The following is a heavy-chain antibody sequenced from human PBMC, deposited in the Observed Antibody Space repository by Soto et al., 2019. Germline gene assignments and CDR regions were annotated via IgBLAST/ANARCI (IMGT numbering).Heavy chain of an antibody. CDR3: GRHGGVSGFNYGMDV. V-gene: IGHV5-10-1*01. CDR2: IDPSDSYT. J-gene: IGHJ6*02. D-gene: IGHD3-16*01. CDR1: GYSFTSYW. Sequence: GESLKISCKGSGYSFTSYWISWVRQMPGKGLEWMGRIDPSDSYTNYSPSFQGHVTISADKSISTAYLQWSSLKASDTAMYYCGRHGGVSGFNYGMDVWGQGTTVTVSS.